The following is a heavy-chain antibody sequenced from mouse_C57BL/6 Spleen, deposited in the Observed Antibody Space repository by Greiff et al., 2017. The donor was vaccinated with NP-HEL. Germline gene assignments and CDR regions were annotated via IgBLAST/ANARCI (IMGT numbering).Heavy chain of an antibody. J-gene: IGHJ2*01. D-gene: IGHD2-3*01. CDR2: IYPGNGDT. CDR3: AGEEVYDDYYVGYFDY. V-gene: IGHV1-12*01. Sequence: QVQLQQSGAELVRPGASVKMSCKASGYTFTSYNMHWVKQTPRQGLEWIGAIYPGNGDTSYNQKFKGKATLTVDKSSSTAYMQLSSLTSEDSAGYVWAGEEVYDDYYVGYFDYWGQGTTLTVSS. CDR1: GYTFTSYN.